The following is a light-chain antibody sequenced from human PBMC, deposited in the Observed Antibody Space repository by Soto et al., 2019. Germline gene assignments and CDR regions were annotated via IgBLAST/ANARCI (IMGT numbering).Light chain of an antibody. CDR2: DAS. J-gene: IGKJ5*01. Sequence: DIHMTHSPCSLSASVGDRVTITCQASQDINKNLIWYQQKPGKAPKLLIYDASDLETGVPSRFSGSGSGTDFTLTISSLQPEDFATYYCQQYNSYPITFGQGTRLEIK. V-gene: IGKV1-33*01. CDR3: QQYNSYPIT. CDR1: QDINKN.